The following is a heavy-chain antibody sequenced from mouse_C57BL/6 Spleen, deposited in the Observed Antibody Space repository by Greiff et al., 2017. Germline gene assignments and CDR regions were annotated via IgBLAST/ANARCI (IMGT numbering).Heavy chain of an antibody. Sequence: VQLQQSGAELARPGASVKMSCKASGYTFTSYTMHWVKQRPGQGLEWIGYINPSSGYTKYNQKFKDKAKVTADKSSSTAYMQMSILTSEDSAVYYCARSMRGTTGAYDYAMDYWGQGTSVTVSS. CDR1: GYTFTSYT. CDR3: ARSMRGTTGAYDYAMDY. J-gene: IGHJ4*01. D-gene: IGHD2-3*01. CDR2: INPSSGYT. V-gene: IGHV1-4*01.